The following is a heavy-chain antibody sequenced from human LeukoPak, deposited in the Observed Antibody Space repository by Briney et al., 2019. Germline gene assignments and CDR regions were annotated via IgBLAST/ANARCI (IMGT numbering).Heavy chain of an antibody. Sequence: GGSLRLSCAASGFTFSSYSMNWVRQAPGKGLEWVSSISSSSSYIYYADSVKGRFTISRDNAKNSLYLQMNSLRAEDTAVYYCARDHIAAAGVFDYWGQGTPSPSPQ. D-gene: IGHD6-13*01. CDR3: ARDHIAAAGVFDY. CDR2: ISSSSSYI. V-gene: IGHV3-21*01. J-gene: IGHJ4*02. CDR1: GFTFSSYS.